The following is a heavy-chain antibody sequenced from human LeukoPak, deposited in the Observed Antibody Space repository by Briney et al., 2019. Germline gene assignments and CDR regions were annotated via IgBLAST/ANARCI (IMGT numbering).Heavy chain of an antibody. Sequence: SVKVSCKASGGTFSSYAISWVRQAPGQGLEWMGGIIPIFGTANYAQKFQGRVTITADESTSTAYMELSSLRSEDTAVYYCARDLPHGGATSYYYYGMDVWGQGTTVTVSS. V-gene: IGHV1-69*13. CDR3: ARDLPHGGATSYYYYGMDV. D-gene: IGHD1-26*01. J-gene: IGHJ6*02. CDR1: GGTFSSYA. CDR2: IIPIFGTA.